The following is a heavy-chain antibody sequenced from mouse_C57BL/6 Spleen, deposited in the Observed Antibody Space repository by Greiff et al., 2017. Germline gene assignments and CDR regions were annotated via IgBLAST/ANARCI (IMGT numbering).Heavy chain of an antibody. J-gene: IGHJ3*01. D-gene: IGHD3-2*02. Sequence: QVQLQQPGAELVKPGASVKVSCKASGYTFTSYWMHWVKQRPGQGLEWIGKIHPSDSDTNYNQKFKGKATLTVDKSSRTAYMQLSSLTSEDSAFSYCATPNSAGYVGAYWGQGTLVTVSA. CDR1: GYTFTSYW. V-gene: IGHV1-74*01. CDR2: IHPSDSDT. CDR3: ATPNSAGYVGAY.